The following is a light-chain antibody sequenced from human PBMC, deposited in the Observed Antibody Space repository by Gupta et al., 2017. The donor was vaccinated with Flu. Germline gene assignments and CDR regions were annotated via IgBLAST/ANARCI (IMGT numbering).Light chain of an antibody. V-gene: IGKV1-33*01. CDR3: QQYDNLPPGLT. Sequence: DIQMTQSPSSLSASVGDRVTITCQASQDISNYLNWYQQKPGKAPKLLIYDASNLETGVPSRFSGSGSGTDFTFTISSLQPEDIATYYCQQYDNLPPGLTFGGGTXVEIK. CDR1: QDISNY. CDR2: DAS. J-gene: IGKJ4*01.